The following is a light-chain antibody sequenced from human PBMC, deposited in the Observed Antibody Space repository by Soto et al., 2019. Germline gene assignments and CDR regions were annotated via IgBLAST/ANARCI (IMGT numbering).Light chain of an antibody. CDR2: DVN. V-gene: IGLV2-14*01. J-gene: IGLJ3*02. CDR1: SSDVGGYNY. Sequence: QSVLTQPASVSGSPGQSITISCTGTSSDVGGYNYVSWYQQHPGKAPKLMIYDVNNRASGVSNRFSGSKSGNTASLTISGLQAEDEADYYCRSYTGSTTLEGFGGGTKLTVL. CDR3: RSYTGSTTLEG.